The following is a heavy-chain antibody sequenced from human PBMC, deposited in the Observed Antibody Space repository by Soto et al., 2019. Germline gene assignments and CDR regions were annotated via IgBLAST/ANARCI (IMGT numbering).Heavy chain of an antibody. D-gene: IGHD1-1*01. CDR3: ARGRYKDNFGTYYFDY. V-gene: IGHV1-69*13. CDR1: GGSFSNFA. J-gene: IGHJ4*02. CDR2: IIPLFGTR. Sequence: SVKVSCKASGGSFSNFAISWVRQAPGQGLEWMGGIIPLFGTRNYAQNFQGRVTITADESMSTAYMELSSLRSEDTAVYYCARGRYKDNFGTYYFDYWGQGALVTVS.